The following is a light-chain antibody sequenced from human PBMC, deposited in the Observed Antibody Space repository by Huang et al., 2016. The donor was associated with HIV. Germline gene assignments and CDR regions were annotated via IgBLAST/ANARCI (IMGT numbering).Light chain of an antibody. CDR1: QSVSSN. Sequence: EIVMTQSPATLSVSPGERATLSCRASQSVSSNLAWYQQKPGQAPRLLIYGASTRATGIPARFSGSGSGTEFTLTINSLQSEDFAVYYCQQYNNWLVITFGQGTRLEMK. V-gene: IGKV3-15*01. J-gene: IGKJ5*01. CDR2: GAS. CDR3: QQYNNWLVIT.